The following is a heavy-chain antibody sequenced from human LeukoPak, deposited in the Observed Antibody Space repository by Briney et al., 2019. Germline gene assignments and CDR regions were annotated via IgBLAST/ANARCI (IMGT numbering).Heavy chain of an antibody. CDR1: IYSFTSYW. V-gene: IGHV5-51*01. CDR3: ARLGDYGMDV. J-gene: IGHJ6*02. Sequence: GESLKISCKGSIYSFTSYWIGWVRQMPGKGLEWMGIINPADSDTRYSPSFQGQVTISTDKSISTAYLQWSSLKASDTVMYYCARLGDYGMDVWGQGTTVAVSS. CDR2: INPADSDT.